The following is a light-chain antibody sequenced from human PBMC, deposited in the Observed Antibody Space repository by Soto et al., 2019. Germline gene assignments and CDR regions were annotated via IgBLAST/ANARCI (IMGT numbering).Light chain of an antibody. CDR1: SSDVGGYNY. V-gene: IGLV2-14*01. CDR2: EVS. CDR3: SSYTSSSTPG. Sequence: QSVLTQPASVSGSPGQSITISCTGTSSDVGGYNYVSWYQQHPGKAPKLMIYEVSNRPSGVSNRFSGSKSGNTASLTITGLQAEDEPDYYCSSYTSSSTPGFGGGTQLTVL. J-gene: IGLJ2*01.